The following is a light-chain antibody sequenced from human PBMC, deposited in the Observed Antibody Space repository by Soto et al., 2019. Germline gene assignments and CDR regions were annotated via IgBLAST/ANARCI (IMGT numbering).Light chain of an antibody. J-gene: IGLJ1*01. V-gene: IGLV2-18*02. CDR2: EVS. CDR3: SSYTSSDTYV. CDR1: SSDVGSYNR. Sequence: QSALTQPPSVSGSPGQSVAISCTGTSSDVGSYNRVSWYQQSPGTAPKLMIYEVSNRPSGVPDRFSGSKSGNTASLTISGLQAEDEADYYCSSYTSSDTYVFGTVTKITVL.